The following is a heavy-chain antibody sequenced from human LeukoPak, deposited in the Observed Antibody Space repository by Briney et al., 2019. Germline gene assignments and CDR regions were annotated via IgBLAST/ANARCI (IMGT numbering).Heavy chain of an antibody. CDR3: ARDLTTIAVAGTAHDY. D-gene: IGHD6-19*01. J-gene: IGHJ4*02. CDR1: GYTFTSYG. Sequence: ASVKVSCKASGYTFTSYGISWVRQAPGQGLEWMGWISAYNGNTNYAQKLQGRVTMTTDTSTSTAYMELRSLRSDDTAVYYCARDLTTIAVAGTAHDYWGQGTLVTVSS. CDR2: ISAYNGNT. V-gene: IGHV1-18*01.